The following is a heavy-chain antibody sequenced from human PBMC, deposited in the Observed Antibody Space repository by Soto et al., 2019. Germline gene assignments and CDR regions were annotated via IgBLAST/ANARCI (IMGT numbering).Heavy chain of an antibody. CDR1: GYTFTSYA. CDR3: AGVRVEAIIYYSYTVRAV. D-gene: IGHD1-26*01. Sequence: GASVKVSCKASGYTFTSYAMHWVRQAPGQRLEWMGWINAGNGNTKYSQKFQGRVTITRDTSASTAYMELSSLRSEDTAVNYCAGVRVEAIIYYSYTVRAVGGQGTTVPVSS. V-gene: IGHV1-3*01. J-gene: IGHJ6*02. CDR2: INAGNGNT.